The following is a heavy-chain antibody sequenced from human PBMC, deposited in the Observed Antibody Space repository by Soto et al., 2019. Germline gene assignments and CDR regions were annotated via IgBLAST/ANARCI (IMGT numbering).Heavy chain of an antibody. Sequence: QVQLVESGGGVVQPGRSLRLSCRASGFTFSSYAMHWVRQAPGKGLQWVAVISYDGSKKYYADSVKRRFTISRDNSKNTMYLQLNSLRTEDTAVYYCARPLLSDDYTWGYLDLWGRGTLVTVAS. CDR3: ARPLLSDDYTWGYLDL. D-gene: IGHD3-16*01. J-gene: IGHJ2*01. CDR2: ISYDGSKK. V-gene: IGHV3-30-3*01. CDR1: GFTFSSYA.